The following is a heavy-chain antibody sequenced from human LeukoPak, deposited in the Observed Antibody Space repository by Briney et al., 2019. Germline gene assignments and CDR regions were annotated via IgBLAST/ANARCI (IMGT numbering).Heavy chain of an antibody. CDR2: IIGSGGST. CDR3: AKTKMSTKLVVF. CDR1: EFTFSSYA. V-gene: IGHV3-23*01. Sequence: GGSLRLSCASSEFTFSSYAMSWVRQAPGEGLEGVSAIIGSGGSTYYAYSVKGRFTIYRDNSKNTLYLQMNSLRAEDTAVYYCAKTKMSTKLVVFWGQGTLVTVSS. D-gene: IGHD2-15*01. J-gene: IGHJ4*02.